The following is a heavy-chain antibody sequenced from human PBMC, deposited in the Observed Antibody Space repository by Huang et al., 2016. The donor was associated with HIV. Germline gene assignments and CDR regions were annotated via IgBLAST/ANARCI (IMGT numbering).Heavy chain of an antibody. Sequence: VQLVESGGGLVRPGGSLRLSCAASGFSFDSYRMTWVRQAPGKTLEWLAYISMSGGNIYYADSVKGRVTISRDNARNSLFLQLSSLRVEDTAVYHCVRDAGGKNFWGQGTLVSVSS. V-gene: IGHV3-48*01. CDR2: ISMSGGNI. CDR3: VRDAGGKNF. J-gene: IGHJ4*02. CDR1: GFSFDSYR. D-gene: IGHD1-26*01.